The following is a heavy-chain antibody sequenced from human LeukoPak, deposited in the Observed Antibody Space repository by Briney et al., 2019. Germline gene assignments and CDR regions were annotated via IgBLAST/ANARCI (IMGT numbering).Heavy chain of an antibody. CDR2: IIPILGIA. V-gene: IGHV1-69*04. CDR1: GGTFSSYA. CDR3: ARSADRSRYYLDY. Sequence: SVKVSCKASGGTFSSYAISWVRQAPGQGLEWMGRIIPILGIANYAQKFQGRVTITADKSTSTAYMELSSLRSEDTAVYYCARSADRSRYYLDYWGQGTLVTVSS. J-gene: IGHJ4*02.